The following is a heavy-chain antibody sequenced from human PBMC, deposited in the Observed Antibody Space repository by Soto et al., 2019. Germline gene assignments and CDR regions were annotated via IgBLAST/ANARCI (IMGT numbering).Heavy chain of an antibody. Sequence: QVQLVQSGAEVKKPGSSVKVSCKASGGTFSSYAISWVRQAPGQGLEWMGGIIPIFGTANYAQKFQGRVTSTADKSTSTAYMELSSLRSEDTAVYYCASAAVEYPSTIANWFDPWGQGTLVTVSS. CDR1: GGTFSSYA. CDR2: IIPIFGTA. CDR3: ASAAVEYPSTIANWFDP. D-gene: IGHD5-12*01. J-gene: IGHJ5*02. V-gene: IGHV1-69*06.